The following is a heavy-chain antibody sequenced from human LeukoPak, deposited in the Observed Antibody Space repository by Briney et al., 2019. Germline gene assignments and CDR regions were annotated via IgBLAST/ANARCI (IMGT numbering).Heavy chain of an antibody. CDR3: AKDGLRITMVRGDLFDY. J-gene: IGHJ4*02. D-gene: IGHD3-10*01. V-gene: IGHV3-23*01. Sequence: GGSLRLSCAASGFTFSSYAMSWVRQAPGKGLEWVSAISGSGGSTYYADSVKGRFTISRDNSKNTLYLQMNSLRAEDTAVYYCAKDGLRITMVRGDLFDYWGQGTLVTVSS. CDR2: ISGSGGST. CDR1: GFTFSSYA.